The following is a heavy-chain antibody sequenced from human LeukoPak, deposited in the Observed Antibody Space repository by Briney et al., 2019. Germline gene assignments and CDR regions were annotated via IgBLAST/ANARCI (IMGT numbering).Heavy chain of an antibody. Sequence: GGSLRLSCAASGLTVSSNYMSWVRQAPGKGLEWLSVIYNGDMTYYADSVKGRFTISRDNSKNTLYLQMNNLRAEDTAVYYCAVGPYDSGPQPPGYFDYWGQGTLVTVSS. CDR2: IYNGDMT. CDR3: AVGPYDSGPQPPGYFDY. V-gene: IGHV3-66*01. J-gene: IGHJ4*02. D-gene: IGHD6-19*01. CDR1: GLTVSSNY.